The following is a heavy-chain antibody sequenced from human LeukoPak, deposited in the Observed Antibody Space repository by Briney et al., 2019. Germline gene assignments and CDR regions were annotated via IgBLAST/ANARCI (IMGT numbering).Heavy chain of an antibody. CDR2: ISTSSSYI. Sequence: GGSLRLSCAASGFTFSSYSMNWVRQAPGKGLEWVSSISTSSSYINYADSVKGRFTISRDSAKKSLYLQMNSLRAEDTAVYYCARVYQGVSLFDGIDYWGQGTLVTVSS. J-gene: IGHJ4*02. D-gene: IGHD3-10*01. CDR1: GFTFSSYS. V-gene: IGHV3-21*01. CDR3: ARVYQGVSLFDGIDY.